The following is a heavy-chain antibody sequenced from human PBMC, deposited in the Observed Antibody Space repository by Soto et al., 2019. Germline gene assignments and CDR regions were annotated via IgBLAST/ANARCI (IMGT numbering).Heavy chain of an antibody. CDR3: ARDPYYYESSGYYRHGLDI. CDR1: GGSVSSGSYY. Sequence: SETLSLTCTVSGGSVSSGSYYWSWIRQPPGKGLEWIGYIYYSGSTNYNPSLKSRVTISVDTSKNQFSLKLSSVTAADTAVYYCARDPYYYESSGYYRHGLDIWGQGTMVTVSS. J-gene: IGHJ3*02. D-gene: IGHD3-22*01. CDR2: IYYSGST. V-gene: IGHV4-61*01.